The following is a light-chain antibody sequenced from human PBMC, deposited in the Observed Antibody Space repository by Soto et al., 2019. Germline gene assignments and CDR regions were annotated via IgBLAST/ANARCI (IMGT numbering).Light chain of an antibody. J-gene: IGKJ4*01. CDR1: QAVNTR. Sequence: EIVLTQSPSTPSSFPGDAITLSCRASQAVNTRLAWYQHKPGQAPRLLIYLASNRAAGVPARFSGSGSGTDFTLTISRLEPQDFAVYHCQQYGSSPPLSFGGGTKVDIK. CDR2: LAS. CDR3: QQYGSSPPLS. V-gene: IGKV3-20*01.